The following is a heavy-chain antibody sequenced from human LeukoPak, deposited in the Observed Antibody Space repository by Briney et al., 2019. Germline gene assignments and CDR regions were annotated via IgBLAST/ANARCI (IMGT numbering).Heavy chain of an antibody. CDR2: IYTSGST. V-gene: IGHV4-4*07. Sequence: SETLSLTCTVSGGSISSYYWSWIRQPAGKGLEWIGRIYTSGSTNYSPSLKSRVPMSVDTSKNQFSLKLSSVTAADTAVYYCARGIVGATRYYFDYWGQGTLVTVSS. CDR3: ARGIVGATRYYFDY. CDR1: GGSISSYY. D-gene: IGHD1-26*01. J-gene: IGHJ4*02.